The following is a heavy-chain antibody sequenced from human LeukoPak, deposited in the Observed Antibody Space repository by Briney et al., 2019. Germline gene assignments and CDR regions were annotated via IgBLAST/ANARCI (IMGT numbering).Heavy chain of an antibody. D-gene: IGHD4-17*01. CDR1: GYTFTGYY. J-gene: IGHJ3*02. CDR2: INPHSGGT. Sequence: ASVKVSCKASGYTFTGYYIHWVRQAPGQGLEWMGWINPHSGGTNSAQKFQGRVTMTRDTSISTAYMELSRLRSDDTAVYYCARESFTTVTSATDAFDIWGQGTMVTASS. V-gene: IGHV1-2*02. CDR3: ARESFTTVTSATDAFDI.